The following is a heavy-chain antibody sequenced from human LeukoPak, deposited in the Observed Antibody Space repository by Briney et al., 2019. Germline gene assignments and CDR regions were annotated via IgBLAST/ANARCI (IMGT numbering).Heavy chain of an antibody. CDR3: AREVADYDSSGYYSSGDWFDP. CDR1: GGSISSGAYY. J-gene: IGHJ5*02. V-gene: IGHV4-31*03. Sequence: SETLSLTCTVSGGSISSGAYYWSWIRQHPGKGLEWIGYINYSGTTYYNPSLKSRVTISVDTSKNHFSLKLSSVTAADTAVYYCAREVADYDSSGYYSSGDWFDPWGQGTLVTVSS. CDR2: INYSGTT. D-gene: IGHD3-22*01.